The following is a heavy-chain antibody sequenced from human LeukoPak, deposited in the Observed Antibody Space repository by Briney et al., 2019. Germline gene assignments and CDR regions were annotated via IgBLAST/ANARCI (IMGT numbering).Heavy chain of an antibody. CDR3: AKPSYYDSSGYQGV. V-gene: IGHV3-30*02. CDR1: GFTFSSYG. D-gene: IGHD3-22*01. CDR2: IRYDGSNK. Sequence: GGSLRLSCAASGFTFSSYGMHWVRQAPGKGLEWVAFIRYDGSNKYYADSVKGRFTISRDNSKNTLYLQMNSLRAEDTAVYYCAKPSYYDSSGYQGVWGQGTLVTVSS. J-gene: IGHJ4*02.